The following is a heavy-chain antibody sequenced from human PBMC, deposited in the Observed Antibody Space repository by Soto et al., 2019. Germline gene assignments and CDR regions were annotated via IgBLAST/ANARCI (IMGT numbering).Heavy chain of an antibody. CDR3: VGFKSTTIFSS. V-gene: IGHV4-39*01. J-gene: IGHJ1*01. D-gene: IGHD3-10*02. CDR1: GGSIITSPSY. Sequence: SETLSLTCTVSGGSIITSPSYWALIRQSSGKGLEWIGHIFYSGRTTYSPSLRSRVSISADTSKNQFSLKLSSVTAADAAVYFCVGFKSTTIFSSRAQGTLVPVSS. CDR2: IFYSGRT.